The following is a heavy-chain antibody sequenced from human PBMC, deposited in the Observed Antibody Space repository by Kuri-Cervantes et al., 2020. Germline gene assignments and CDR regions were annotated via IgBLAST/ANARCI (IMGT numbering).Heavy chain of an antibody. CDR1: GFSLSTSGVG. D-gene: IGHD5-18*01. V-gene: IGHV2-5*01. CDR2: IYWNDDK. Sequence: SGPTLVKPTQTLTLTCTFSGFSLSTSGVGVGWIRQPPGKALEWLALIYWNDDKRYSPSLKSRLTITKDTSKNQVVLTMTNMDPVDTATYYCAHTGRIQDFYYYYGMDVWGQGTTVTVSS. CDR3: AHTGRIQDFYYYYGMDV. J-gene: IGHJ6*02.